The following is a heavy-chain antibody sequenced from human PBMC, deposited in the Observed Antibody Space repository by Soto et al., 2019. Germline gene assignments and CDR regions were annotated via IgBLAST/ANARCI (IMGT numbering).Heavy chain of an antibody. CDR3: ARDLAYYDFWSGYYIGYYYYGMDV. J-gene: IGHJ6*02. V-gene: IGHV3-30-3*01. CDR2: ISHDGSNK. D-gene: IGHD3-3*01. Sequence: HPGGSLRFSCAASGFTFSSYAMHWVRQAPGKGLEWVAVISHDGSNKYYADSVKGRFTISRDNSKNTLYLQMNSLRAEDTAVYYCARDLAYYDFWSGYYIGYYYYGMDVWGQGTTVTVSS. CDR1: GFTFSSYA.